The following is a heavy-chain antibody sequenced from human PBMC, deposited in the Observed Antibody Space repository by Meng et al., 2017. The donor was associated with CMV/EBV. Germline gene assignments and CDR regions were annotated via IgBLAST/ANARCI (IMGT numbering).Heavy chain of an antibody. V-gene: IGHV1-18*01. CDR2: ISAYTGYT. Sequence: SGYTFICAGIRLVPQAPGQELEWMGWISAYTGYTNYVEELHGRVTMTTDTSTSTAYMELRSLRSDDTAVYYCARKRHYDFWSGSLVDYWGQGTLVTVSS. CDR3: ARKRHYDFWSGSLVDY. D-gene: IGHD3-3*01. CDR1: GYTFICAG. J-gene: IGHJ4*02.